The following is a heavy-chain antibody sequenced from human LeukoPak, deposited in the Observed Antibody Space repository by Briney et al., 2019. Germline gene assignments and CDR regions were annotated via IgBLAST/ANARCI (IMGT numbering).Heavy chain of an antibody. J-gene: IGHJ4*02. D-gene: IGHD6-19*01. Sequence: ASVKVSCKASGYTFTSYAMHWVRQAPGQRLEWMGWINAGNGNTKYSQKFQGRVTITRDTSASTAYMELSSLRSEDTAVYYCARYSSGWPRSDYFDYWGQGTLVTVSS. CDR2: INAGNGNT. CDR1: GYTFTSYA. V-gene: IGHV1-3*01. CDR3: ARYSSGWPRSDYFDY.